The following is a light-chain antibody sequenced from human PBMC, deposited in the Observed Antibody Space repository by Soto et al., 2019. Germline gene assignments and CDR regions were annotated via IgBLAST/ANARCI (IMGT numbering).Light chain of an antibody. J-gene: IGKJ1*01. CDR2: AAS. V-gene: IGKV1-27*01. CDR3: QRYNSAPQT. CDR1: QGIRNY. Sequence: DIQMTQSPSSLSASVGDRVTITCRASQGIRNYLAWYQQKPGRDPKLLIYAASTLQSGVPSRFSGSGSGTDFTLTNSSLQPEDVATYYCQRYNSAPQTFGQGTKGEIK.